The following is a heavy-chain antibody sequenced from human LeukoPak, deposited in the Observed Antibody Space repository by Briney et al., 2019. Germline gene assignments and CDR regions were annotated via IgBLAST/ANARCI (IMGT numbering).Heavy chain of an antibody. J-gene: IGHJ4*02. V-gene: IGHV3-23*01. CDR1: GFTFSSYA. CDR3: AKSLPLVRIFEGDY. CDR2: ISGSGGST. D-gene: IGHD3-10*01. Sequence: GGSLRLSCAASGFTFSSYAMSWVRQAPGKGLEWVSAISGSGGSTYYADSVKGRFAISRDNSKNTLYLQMNSLRAEDTAVYYCAKSLPLVRIFEGDYWGQGTLVTVSS.